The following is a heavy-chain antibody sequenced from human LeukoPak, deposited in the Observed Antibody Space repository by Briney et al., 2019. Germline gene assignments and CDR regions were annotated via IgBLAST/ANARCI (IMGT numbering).Heavy chain of an antibody. CDR1: GGSFSGYY. J-gene: IGHJ4*02. Sequence: SETLSLTCAVYGGSFSGYYWSWIRQPPGKGLEWIGEINHSGSTNYNPSLKSRVTISVDTSKNQFSLKLSSVTAADTAVYYCARQVDCSSTSCYIDYWGQGTLVTVSS. CDR3: ARQVDCSSTSCYIDY. V-gene: IGHV4-34*01. D-gene: IGHD2-2*02. CDR2: INHSGST.